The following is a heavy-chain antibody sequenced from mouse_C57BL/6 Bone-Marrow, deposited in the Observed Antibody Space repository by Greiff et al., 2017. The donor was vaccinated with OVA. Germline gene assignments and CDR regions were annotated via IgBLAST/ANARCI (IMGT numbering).Heavy chain of an antibody. J-gene: IGHJ1*03. CDR3: ARKPLLGRYWYFDV. CDR2: ISNGGGST. CDR1: GFTFSDYY. V-gene: IGHV5-12*01. D-gene: IGHD2-10*01. Sequence: EVQRVESGGGLVQPGGSLKLSCAASGFTFSDYYMYWVRQTPEKRLEWVAYISNGGGSTYYPDTVKGRFTIARDNAKNTLYLQMSRLKAEDTAMYYCARKPLLGRYWYFDVWGTGTTVTVSS.